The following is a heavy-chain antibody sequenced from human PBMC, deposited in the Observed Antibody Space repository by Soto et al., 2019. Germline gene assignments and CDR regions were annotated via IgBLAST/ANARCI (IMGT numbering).Heavy chain of an antibody. CDR2: ISYDGSNK. J-gene: IGHJ3*02. CDR3: AKDHSSGPFDI. CDR1: GFTFSSYG. D-gene: IGHD6-19*01. Sequence: WGSLRLSCAASGFTFSSYGMHWVRQAPGKGLEWVAVISYDGSNKYYADSVKGRFTISRDNSKNTLYLQMNSLRAEDTAVYYCAKDHSSGPFDIWGQGTMVTVSS. V-gene: IGHV3-30*18.